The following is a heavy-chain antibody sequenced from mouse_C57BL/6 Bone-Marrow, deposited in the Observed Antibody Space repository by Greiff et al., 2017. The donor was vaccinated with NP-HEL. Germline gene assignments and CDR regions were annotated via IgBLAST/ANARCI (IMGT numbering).Heavy chain of an antibody. J-gene: IGHJ2*01. CDR3: TRGTPSGVDY. Sequence: VQLKESGTVLARPGASVKMSCKTSGYTFTSYWMHWVKQRPGQGLEWIGAIYPGNSDTSYNQKFKGKAKLTADTSASTAYMELSSLTTEDSAVYFYTRGTPSGVDYWGQGTTLTVSS. V-gene: IGHV1-5*01. D-gene: IGHD4-1*01. CDR2: IYPGNSDT. CDR1: GYTFTSYW.